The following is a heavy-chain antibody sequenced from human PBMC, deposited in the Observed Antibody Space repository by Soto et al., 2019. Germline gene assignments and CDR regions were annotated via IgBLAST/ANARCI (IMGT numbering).Heavy chain of an antibody. CDR1: GGSFSGYY. Sequence: PSETLSLTCAVYGGSFSGYYWSWIRQPPGKGLEWIGEINHSGSTNYNPSLKSRVTISVDTSKNQFSLKLSSVTAADTAVYYCARAPGSGYYYVLDYWGQGTLVTVSS. J-gene: IGHJ4*02. CDR3: ARAPGSGYYYVLDY. D-gene: IGHD3-22*01. V-gene: IGHV4-34*01. CDR2: INHSGST.